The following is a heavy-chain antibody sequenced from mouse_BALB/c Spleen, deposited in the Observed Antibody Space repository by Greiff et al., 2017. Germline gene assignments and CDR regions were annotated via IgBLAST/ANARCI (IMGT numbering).Heavy chain of an antibody. J-gene: IGHJ4*01. D-gene: IGHD3-1*01. V-gene: IGHV1-80*01. CDR2: IYPGDGDT. Sequence: QVQLQQSGAELVRPGSSVKISCKASGYAFSSYWMNWVKQRPGQGLEWIGQIYPGDGDTNYNGKFKGKATLTADKSSSTAYMQLSSLTSEDSAVYFCATSLGYPYYAMDYWGQGTSVTVSS. CDR1: GYAFSSYW. CDR3: ATSLGYPYYAMDY.